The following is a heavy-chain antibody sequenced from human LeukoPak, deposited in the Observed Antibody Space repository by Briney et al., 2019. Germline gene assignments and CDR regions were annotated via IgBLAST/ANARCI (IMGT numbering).Heavy chain of an antibody. V-gene: IGHV3-23*01. J-gene: IGHJ4*02. CDR2: ISGSGSGGST. CDR3: ARDTLSRYSSSWSDY. CDR1: GFTFSSSA. Sequence: GGSLRLSCAASGFTFSSSAMSWVRQAPGKGLEWVSSISGSGSGGSTYYADSVKGRFTISRDNSKNTLYLQMNSLRAEDTAVYYCARDTLSRYSSSWSDYWGQGTLVTVSS. D-gene: IGHD6-13*01.